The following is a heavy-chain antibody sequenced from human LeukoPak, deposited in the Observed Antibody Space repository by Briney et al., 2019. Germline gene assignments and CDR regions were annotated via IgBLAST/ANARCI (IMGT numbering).Heavy chain of an antibody. J-gene: IGHJ4*02. V-gene: IGHV3-23*01. CDR2: ITAIDGRT. Sequence: PGGSLRLPCVASGFTFSSTTMGWVRQAPGRGLEWVSSITAIDGRTYCADSVRGRFTISRDNSKNTVYLQLNSLRAGDTAIYYCTKDRRGPAAGTWYFDSWGQGTLVTVSS. CDR1: GFTFSSTT. CDR3: TKDRRGPAAGTWYFDS. D-gene: IGHD6-13*01.